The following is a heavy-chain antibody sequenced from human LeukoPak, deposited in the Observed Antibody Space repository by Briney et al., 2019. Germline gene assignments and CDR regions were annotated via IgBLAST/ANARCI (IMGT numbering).Heavy chain of an antibody. D-gene: IGHD3-9*01. J-gene: IGHJ4*02. Sequence: GGSLRLSCTASGFTFSNYAMTWVRQAPGEGLQWVSAITGSGGSTYYADSVKGRFTISRDNAKNSLYLQMNSLRAEDTAVYYCAREGGILTGYSPGDYWGQGTLVTVSS. CDR1: GFTFSNYA. CDR3: AREGGILTGYSPGDY. CDR2: ITGSGGST. V-gene: IGHV3-23*01.